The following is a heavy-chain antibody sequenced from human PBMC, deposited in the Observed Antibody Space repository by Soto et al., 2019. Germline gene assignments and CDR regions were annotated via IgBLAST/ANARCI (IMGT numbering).Heavy chain of an antibody. J-gene: IGHJ1*01. CDR2: IWYDGSNK. CDR3: ARGGYCSGGSCYSEYFQH. D-gene: IGHD2-15*01. CDR1: GFTFSSYG. Sequence: GGSLRLSCAASGFTFSSYGMHWVRQAPGKGLEWVAVIWYDGSNKYYADSVKGRFTISRDNSKNTLYLQMNSLRAEDTAVYYCARGGYCSGGSCYSEYFQHWGQGTLVTVSS. V-gene: IGHV3-33*01.